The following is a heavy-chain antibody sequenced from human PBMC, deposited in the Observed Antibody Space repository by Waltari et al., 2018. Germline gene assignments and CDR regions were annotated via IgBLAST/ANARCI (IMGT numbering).Heavy chain of an antibody. D-gene: IGHD2-15*01. CDR1: GGSFSGYY. CDR3: ARGGLGYCSGGSCQYFQH. V-gene: IGHV4-34*01. J-gene: IGHJ1*01. Sequence: QVQLQQWGAGLLKPSETLSLTCAVYGGSFSGYYWSWIRQPPGKGLEWIGEINHSRSTNYNPSLKSRVTISVDTSKNQFSLKLSSVTAADTAVYYCARGGLGYCSGGSCQYFQHWGQGTLVTVSS. CDR2: INHSRST.